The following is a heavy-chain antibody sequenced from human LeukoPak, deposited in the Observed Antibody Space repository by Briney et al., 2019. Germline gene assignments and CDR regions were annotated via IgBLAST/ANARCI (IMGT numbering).Heavy chain of an antibody. J-gene: IGHJ4*02. V-gene: IGHV3-23*01. D-gene: IGHD3-22*01. Sequence: GGSLRLSCAASRFSFSAYPMGWVRRAPGKGLEWVSGISASGNVTFHADPVKGRFTISRDNAKNTLYLQMNSLRAEDTAVYYCASSQVTYYYDSSGYYYVWGQGTLVTVSS. CDR2: ISASGNVT. CDR3: ASSQVTYYYDSSGYYYV. CDR1: RFSFSAYP.